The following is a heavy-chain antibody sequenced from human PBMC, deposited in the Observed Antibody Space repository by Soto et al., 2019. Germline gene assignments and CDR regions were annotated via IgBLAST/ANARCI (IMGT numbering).Heavy chain of an antibody. CDR1: GGTFSSFA. D-gene: IGHD3-10*01. Sequence: QVQLVQSGSEVKKPGSSVKVSCKVSGGTFSSFAISWVRQAPGQGLEWIGGIIPAIGTPDHAPKFRGRVTITADESTYTACFELSSLTYNDTAAYFCARDYGRQAPGLWGQGTKVTVSS. V-gene: IGHV1-69*01. J-gene: IGHJ3*01. CDR2: IIPAIGTP. CDR3: ARDYGRQAPGL.